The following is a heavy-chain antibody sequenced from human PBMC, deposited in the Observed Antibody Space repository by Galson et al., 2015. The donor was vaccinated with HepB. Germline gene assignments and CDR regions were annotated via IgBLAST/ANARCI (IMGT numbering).Heavy chain of an antibody. CDR1: GFTFSSYA. CDR3: ARDQQWLVSY. D-gene: IGHD6-19*01. Sequence: SLRLSCAASGFTFSSYAMQWVRQAPGKGLEWVAVISYDGSNKYYADSVKGRFTISRDNSKNTLYLQMNSLRAEDTAVYYCARDQQWLVSYWVQGTLVTVSS. J-gene: IGHJ4*02. CDR2: ISYDGSNK. V-gene: IGHV3-30*04.